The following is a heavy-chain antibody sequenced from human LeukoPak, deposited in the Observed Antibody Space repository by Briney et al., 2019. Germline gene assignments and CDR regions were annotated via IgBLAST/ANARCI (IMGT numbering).Heavy chain of an antibody. J-gene: IGHJ4*02. CDR2: ISAYNGNT. D-gene: IGHD3-9*01. CDR1: GYTSTSYG. Sequence: ASVKVSCKASGYTSTSYGISWVRQAPGQGLEWMGWISAYNGNTNYAQKLQGRVTMTTDTSTSTAYMELRSLRSDDTAVYYCARDRARYYDILTGYSPPEFDYWGQGTLVTVSS. V-gene: IGHV1-18*01. CDR3: ARDRARYYDILTGYSPPEFDY.